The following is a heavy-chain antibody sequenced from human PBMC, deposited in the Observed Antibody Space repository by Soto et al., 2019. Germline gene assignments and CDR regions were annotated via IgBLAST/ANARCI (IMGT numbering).Heavy chain of an antibody. CDR2: IYYSGST. Sequence: SETLSLTCTVSGGSISSSSYYWGWIRQPPGKGLEWIGSIYYSGSTYYNPSLKSGVTKSGDTSKNRFSLKLSSVTAAETAVYDCARHSSPNRGVVVVAAGYNYYYGMDVWGQGTTVTVSS. J-gene: IGHJ6*02. V-gene: IGHV4-39*01. CDR3: ARHSSPNRGVVVVAAGYNYYYGMDV. CDR1: GGSISSSSYY. D-gene: IGHD2-15*01.